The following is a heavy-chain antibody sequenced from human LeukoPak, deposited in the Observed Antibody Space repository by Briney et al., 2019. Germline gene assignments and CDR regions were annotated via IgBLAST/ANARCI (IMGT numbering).Heavy chain of an antibody. V-gene: IGHV3-66*01. J-gene: IGHJ6*02. CDR3: VRDRWPGLGDF. Sequence: PGGSLRLSCAAXGFTVSENYMSWVRQAPGGGLEWVSVLYSGGFTYYADPVKGRFTISRDNSKNTLYLQMSRLSAEDTAVYYCVRDRWPGLGDFWGQGTTVTVPS. D-gene: IGHD6-19*01. CDR2: LYSGGFT. CDR1: GFTVSENY.